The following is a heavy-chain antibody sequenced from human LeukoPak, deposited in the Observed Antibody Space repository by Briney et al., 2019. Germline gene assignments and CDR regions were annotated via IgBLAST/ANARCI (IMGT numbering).Heavy chain of an antibody. CDR2: IFYGGST. Sequence: SDTLSLTCLVSGGSISSTSYYWGWVRQPPGKGLEWIGNIFYGGSTYYNPSLKSRVTISVDTSKNQFSLRLSSVTAADTAVYYCAGSYSGSFYFDYLGQGTLVTVSS. CDR3: AGSYSGSFYFDY. CDR1: GGSISSTSYY. V-gene: IGHV4-39*01. D-gene: IGHD1-26*01. J-gene: IGHJ4*02.